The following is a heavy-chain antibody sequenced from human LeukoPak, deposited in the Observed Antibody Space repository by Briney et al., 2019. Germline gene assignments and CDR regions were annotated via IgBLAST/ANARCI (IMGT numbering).Heavy chain of an antibody. CDR1: GFTISSYW. CDR3: ARGDVDTAMAFDY. CDR2: INSDGSST. Sequence: GGSLRLSCAASGFTISSYWMHWVRQAPGKGLVWVSRINSDGSSTSYADSVKGRFTISRDNAKNTLYLQMNSLRAEDTAVYYCARGDVDTAMAFDYWGQGTLVTVSS. D-gene: IGHD5-18*01. J-gene: IGHJ4*02. V-gene: IGHV3-74*01.